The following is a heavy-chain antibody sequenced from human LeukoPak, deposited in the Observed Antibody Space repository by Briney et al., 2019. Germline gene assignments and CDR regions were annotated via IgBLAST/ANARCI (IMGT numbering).Heavy chain of an antibody. CDR3: ARLRFDFWSGYTHPYFDY. J-gene: IGHJ4*02. V-gene: IGHV4-39*01. D-gene: IGHD3-3*01. CDR1: GGSIGSSSYS. Sequence: SETLSLTCTVSGGSIGSSSYSWGWIRQPPGKGLEWIGSIYYSGTTYYNPSLKSRVTISVDTTKIQFSLKLSSVAATDTAVYFCARLRFDFWSGYTHPYFDYWGQGTLVTVSS. CDR2: IYYSGTT.